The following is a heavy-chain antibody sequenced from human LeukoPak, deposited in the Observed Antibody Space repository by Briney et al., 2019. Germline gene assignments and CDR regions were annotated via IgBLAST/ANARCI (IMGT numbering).Heavy chain of an antibody. J-gene: IGHJ4*02. D-gene: IGHD2-15*01. Sequence: PSETLSLTCTVSGGSISSYYWSWIRQHPGKGLEWVGHIYYSGSTNYNSSLKSRVTISVDTSKSQFSLKLSAVSAADTAVYYCARVTSLSGGTYGYFYYWGQGTLVTASS. V-gene: IGHV4-59*01. CDR1: GGSISSYY. CDR3: ARVTSLSGGTYGYFYY. CDR2: IYYSGST.